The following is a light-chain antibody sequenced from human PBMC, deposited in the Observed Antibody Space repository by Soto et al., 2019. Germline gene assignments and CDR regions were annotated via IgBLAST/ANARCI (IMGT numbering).Light chain of an antibody. CDR2: AAA. J-gene: IGKJ4*01. V-gene: IGKV1-6*02. CDR3: LQDHNYPLT. CDR1: QGIGND. Sequence: AIKMAQSPSSLSASVGDRVTITCRASQGIGNDVGWFQQKPGKAPKILIYAAATLQSGVPSRFSGSRSGTDFTLTISSLQPEDFATYYCLQDHNYPLTFGGGTKVEIK.